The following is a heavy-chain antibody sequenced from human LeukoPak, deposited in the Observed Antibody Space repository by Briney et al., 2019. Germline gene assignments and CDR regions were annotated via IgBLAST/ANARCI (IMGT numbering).Heavy chain of an antibody. CDR2: IYYSGNT. V-gene: IGHV4-59*01. Sequence: PSETLSLTCTVSGDSIYNFYWNWIRQPPGQGLEWIGYIYYSGNTNYNTSLKSRVSISIDTSKNQFSLKLSSVTAADTAVYYCAGSGFYYSFDYWGQGTLVTVSS. CDR3: AGSGFYYSFDY. CDR1: GDSIYNFY. J-gene: IGHJ4*02. D-gene: IGHD3-22*01.